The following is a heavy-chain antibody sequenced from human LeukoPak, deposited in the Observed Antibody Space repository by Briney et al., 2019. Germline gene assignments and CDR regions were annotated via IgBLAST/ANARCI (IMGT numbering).Heavy chain of an antibody. Sequence: SETLSLTCTVSGGSAYTYYWGWIRQPPGKGLETIGYIYDMGSTNYSPSLKSRVSISIDTSKNQFSLKLSSVTAADTAVYYCASTYYDFWSGYTARGGDYWGQGTLVTVSS. CDR2: IYDMGST. D-gene: IGHD3-3*01. J-gene: IGHJ4*02. V-gene: IGHV4-4*08. CDR3: ASTYYDFWSGYTARGGDY. CDR1: GGSAYTYY.